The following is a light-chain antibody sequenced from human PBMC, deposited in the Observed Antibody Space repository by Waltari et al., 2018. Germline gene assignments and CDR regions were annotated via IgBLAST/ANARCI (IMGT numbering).Light chain of an antibody. CDR2: VGS. CDR1: RSDVGGYHY. J-gene: IGLJ3*02. V-gene: IGLV2-14*01. CDR3: SSYTSSSTWV. Sequence: QSALTQPATVSGSPGQSIAISCTETRSDVGGYHYVSWYQQHPGKAPKLMIYVGSKLPSGVSTRFSGSKSGNTASLTISGLQVEDEADYYCSSYTSSSTWVFGGGTKLTVL.